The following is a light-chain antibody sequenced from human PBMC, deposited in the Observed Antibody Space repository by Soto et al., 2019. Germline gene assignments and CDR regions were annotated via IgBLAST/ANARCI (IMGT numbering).Light chain of an antibody. CDR1: QSVSSY. V-gene: IGKV3-20*01. Sequence: QTTGALSLSLEERASLSCIASQSVSSYLAWYQQKPGQVPRLLIYGASSRATGIPDRFSGSVFGTDFTLTIISLGPEDFAGYDFPKYGSSRWTSGQGTKVDIK. CDR2: GAS. J-gene: IGKJ1*01. CDR3: PKYGSSRWT.